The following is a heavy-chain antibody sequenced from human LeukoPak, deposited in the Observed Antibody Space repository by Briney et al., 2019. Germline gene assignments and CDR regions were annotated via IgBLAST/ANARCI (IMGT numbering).Heavy chain of an antibody. D-gene: IGHD3-10*01. Sequence: GGSLRLSCAASGFTFSMNWVRQAPGKGLEWVSSISSGSSYIYYADSVKGRFTISRDNSKNTLYLQMNSLRAEDTAVYYCARDRGYGSGSQALYYFDYWGQGTLVTVSS. CDR2: ISSGSSYI. CDR3: ARDRGYGSGSQALYYFDY. CDR1: GFTFS. V-gene: IGHV3-21*01. J-gene: IGHJ4*02.